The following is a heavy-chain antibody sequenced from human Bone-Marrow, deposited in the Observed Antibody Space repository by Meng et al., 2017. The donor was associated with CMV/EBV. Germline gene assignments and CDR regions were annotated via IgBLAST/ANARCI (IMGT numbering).Heavy chain of an antibody. CDR1: GFTFNIYN. J-gene: IGHJ4*02. Sequence: GESLKISCTSSGFTFNIYNMNWVRQAPGKGLEWVSSISGSNSHIYYADSVKGRFTISRDNAKNSLHLQMSSLRAEETAMYYCARGLGDSGSDNYFDYWGQGILVTVSS. CDR2: ISGSNSHI. CDR3: ARGLGDSGSDNYFDY. D-gene: IGHD5-12*01. V-gene: IGHV3-21*01.